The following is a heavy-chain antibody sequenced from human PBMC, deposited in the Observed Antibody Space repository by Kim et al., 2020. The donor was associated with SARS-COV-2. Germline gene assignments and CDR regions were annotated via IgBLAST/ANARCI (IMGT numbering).Heavy chain of an antibody. V-gene: IGHV4-30-2*01. CDR3: ARARHRGVMEGFDY. Sequence: NPALKSRVTISVDRSKNQFSLKLSSVTAADTAVYYCARARHRGVMEGFDYWGQGTLVTVSS. D-gene: IGHD3-10*01. J-gene: IGHJ4*02.